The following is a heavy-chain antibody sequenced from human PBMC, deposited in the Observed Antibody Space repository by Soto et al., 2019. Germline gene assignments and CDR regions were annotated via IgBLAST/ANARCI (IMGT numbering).Heavy chain of an antibody. J-gene: IGHJ4*02. CDR3: ARTDRYSYGVYYFDY. Sequence: PGESLKISCKGSGYSFTSYWIGWVRQMPGKGLEWMGIIYPGDSYTRYSPSFQGQVTISADKSISTAYLQWSSLKASDTAMYYCARTDRYSYGVYYFDYWGQGTLVTVSS. D-gene: IGHD5-18*01. V-gene: IGHV5-51*01. CDR1: GYSFTSYW. CDR2: IYPGDSYT.